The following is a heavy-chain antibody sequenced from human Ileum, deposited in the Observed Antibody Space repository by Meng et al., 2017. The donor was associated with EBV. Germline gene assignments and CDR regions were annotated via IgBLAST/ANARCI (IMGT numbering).Heavy chain of an antibody. J-gene: IGHJ5*01. CDR3: AKEGGTMWFDS. CDR2: LNWNGDNT. D-gene: IGHD3-3*01. V-gene: IGHV3-43*01. Sequence: EVALVEVGGVVVQPGESLRLSCEASGFTFDDYSMHWVRQAPGKGLEWVSLLNWNGDNTYHADSVKGRFTISRDNSKNSLYLQMDSLRIEDTAFYFCAKEGGTMWFDSWGQGTLVTVSS. CDR1: GFTFDDYS.